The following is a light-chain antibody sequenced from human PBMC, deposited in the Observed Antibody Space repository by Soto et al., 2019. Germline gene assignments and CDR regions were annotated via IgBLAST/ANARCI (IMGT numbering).Light chain of an antibody. Sequence: DILVTQSPLSLSVTPGQPASISCSSSQSVLHSDGKTHLYWYLQRPGQSPHLLIYEVSRRFSGVPDRFSGSGSGTDFTLTVSRVEAEGVGVYYCMQTKQLPVTFGQGTKVDIK. CDR2: EVS. CDR3: MQTKQLPVT. J-gene: IGKJ1*01. V-gene: IGKV2-29*02. CDR1: QSVLHSDGKTH.